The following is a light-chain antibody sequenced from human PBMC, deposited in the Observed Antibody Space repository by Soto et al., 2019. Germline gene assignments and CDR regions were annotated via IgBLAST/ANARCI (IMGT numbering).Light chain of an antibody. Sequence: QSALTQPASVSGSPGQSIAISCTGASSDVGGCNYVSWYQQHPGKAPKLMVYDVSNRPSGVSNRFSGSKSGNTASLTISGLQAEDEADYYCSSYTSSSTYVFGTGTKVTVL. V-gene: IGLV2-14*01. CDR2: DVS. CDR1: SSDVGGCNY. J-gene: IGLJ1*01. CDR3: SSYTSSSTYV.